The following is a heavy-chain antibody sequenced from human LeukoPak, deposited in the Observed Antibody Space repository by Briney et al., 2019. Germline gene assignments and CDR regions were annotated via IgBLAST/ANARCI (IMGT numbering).Heavy chain of an antibody. Sequence: GGSLRLSCAASEFSVGSNYMTWVRQAPGKGLEWVSLIYSGGSTYYADSVKGRFTISRDNSKNTLYLQMNSLRAEDTAVYYCALYRGGAWYFDLWGRGTLVTVSS. V-gene: IGHV3-66*01. J-gene: IGHJ2*01. CDR3: ALYRGGAWYFDL. D-gene: IGHD2-21*01. CDR2: IYSGGST. CDR1: EFSVGSNY.